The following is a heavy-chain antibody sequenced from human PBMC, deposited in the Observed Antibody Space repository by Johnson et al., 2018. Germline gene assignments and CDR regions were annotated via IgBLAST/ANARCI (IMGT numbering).Heavy chain of an antibody. CDR2: IRSAGEKM. J-gene: IGHJ1*01. CDR3: AYRMAALGEKDFED. Sequence: VQLVESGGGLVKPGGSLGLSCAVSGFTFRGYSIDWVRQAPGRGLEWVASIRSAGEKMYDAESVEGRFTISRDMSRNTLYRQMRSLRGEDSALYYCAYRMAALGEKDFEDWGQGALVTVSS. V-gene: IGHV3-21*01. CDR1: GFTFRGYS. D-gene: IGHD5-12*01.